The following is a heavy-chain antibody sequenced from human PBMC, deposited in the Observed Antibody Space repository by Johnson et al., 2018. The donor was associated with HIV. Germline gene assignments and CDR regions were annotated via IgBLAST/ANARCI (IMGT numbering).Heavy chain of an antibody. V-gene: IGHV3-13*01. Sequence: VQLVESEGGVVQPGRSLRLSCAASGFTFSSYDMHWVHQATGKGLEWVSAIGTAGDTYYPGSVKGRFTISRENAKNSLYLQMNSLRAGDTAVYYCAREGPVPGGDAFDIWGQGTMVTVSS. CDR3: AREGPVPGGDAFDI. J-gene: IGHJ3*02. CDR1: GFTFSSYD. D-gene: IGHD3-16*01. CDR2: IGTAGDT.